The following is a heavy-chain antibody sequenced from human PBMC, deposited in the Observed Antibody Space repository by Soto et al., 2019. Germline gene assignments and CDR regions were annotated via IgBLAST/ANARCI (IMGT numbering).Heavy chain of an antibody. J-gene: IGHJ4*02. V-gene: IGHV1-46*03. D-gene: IGHD3-3*01. CDR1: GYTFTSYY. Sequence: QVQMVQSGADVKKPGASVRVSCEASGYTFTSYYIQWVRQAPGQGLEWMGIINPSDATTSYARNFQGRVTVTRDTSTSTVYMELSSLRSEDTAIYYCTRYITRSLEWSFDYWGQGTLVTVSS. CDR2: INPSDATT. CDR3: TRYITRSLEWSFDY.